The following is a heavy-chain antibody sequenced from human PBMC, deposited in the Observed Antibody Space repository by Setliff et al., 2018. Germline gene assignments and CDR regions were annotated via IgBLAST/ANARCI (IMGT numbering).Heavy chain of an antibody. Sequence: SETLSLTCSVSGASVTNVNYYWGWIRQPPGKGLEWIASVYYDGRTYYNPSFKSRLTMSVDKSRNQFSLKLTSVTAADTAVFYCARTAYFDFWRGYGVGAFDLWGHGTMVTVSS. J-gene: IGHJ3*01. CDR2: VYYDGRT. D-gene: IGHD3-3*01. CDR3: ARTAYFDFWRGYGVGAFDL. V-gene: IGHV4-39*01. CDR1: GASVTNVNYY.